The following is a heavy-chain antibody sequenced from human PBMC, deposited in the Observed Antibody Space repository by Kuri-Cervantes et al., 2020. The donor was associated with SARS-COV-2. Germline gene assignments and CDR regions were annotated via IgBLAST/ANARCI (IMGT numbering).Heavy chain of an antibody. CDR3: ARGMGAGATSWSFDY. CDR2: ISYDGSNK. J-gene: IGHJ4*02. Sequence: GESLKISCAASGFTFSSYGMHWVRQAPGKGLEWVAVISYDGSNKYYADSVKGRFTISRDNSKNTLYLQMNSLRVEDTAVYYCARGMGAGATSWSFDYWGQGTLVTVSS. CDR1: GFTFSSYG. D-gene: IGHD1-26*01. V-gene: IGHV3-30*03.